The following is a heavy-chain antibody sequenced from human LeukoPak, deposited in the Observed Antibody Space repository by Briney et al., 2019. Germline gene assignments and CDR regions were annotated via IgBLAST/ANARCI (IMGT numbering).Heavy chain of an antibody. CDR1: GFTFSNYA. CDR3: AKALRAAPGTTPGDY. V-gene: IGHV3-23*01. Sequence: GGSLRLSCAASGFTFSNYAMTWVRQAPGKGLEWVSSIRGNGGNTYYADSVKGRFTNFRDNSKNTLYLQMNSLRVEDTAIYYCAKALRAAPGTTPGDYWGQGTLVTVSP. CDR2: IRGNGGNT. J-gene: IGHJ4*02. D-gene: IGHD6-13*01.